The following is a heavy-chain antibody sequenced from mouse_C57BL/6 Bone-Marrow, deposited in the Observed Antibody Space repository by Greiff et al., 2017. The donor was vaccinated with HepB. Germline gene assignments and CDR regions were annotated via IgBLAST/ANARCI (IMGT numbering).Heavy chain of an antibody. Sequence: VQLQQPGAELVKPGASVKLSCKASGYTFTSYWMQWVKQRPGQGLEWIGEIDPSDSYTNYNQKFKGKATLTVDTSSSTAYMQLSSLTSEDSAVYYCARRHYGDYWGQGTTLTVSS. CDR3: ARRHYGDY. D-gene: IGHD1-2*01. J-gene: IGHJ2*01. V-gene: IGHV1-50*01. CDR2: IDPSDSYT. CDR1: GYTFTSYW.